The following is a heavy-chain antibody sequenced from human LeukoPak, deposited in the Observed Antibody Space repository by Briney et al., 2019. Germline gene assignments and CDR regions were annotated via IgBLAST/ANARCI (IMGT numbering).Heavy chain of an antibody. V-gene: IGHV4-34*01. J-gene: IGHJ6*02. CDR2: INHSGST. D-gene: IGHD5-24*01. Sequence: SETLSLTCAVYGGSFSGYYWSWIRQPPGKGLEWIGEINHSGSTNYNPSLKSRVTISVDTSKNQFSLKLSSVTAADTAVYYCARAPVYTMAYGMDVWGQGTTVTVSS. CDR3: ARAPVYTMAYGMDV. CDR1: GGSFSGYY.